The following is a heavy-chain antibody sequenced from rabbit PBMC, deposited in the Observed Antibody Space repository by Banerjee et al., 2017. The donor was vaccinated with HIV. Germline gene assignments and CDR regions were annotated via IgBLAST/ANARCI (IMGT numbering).Heavy chain of an antibody. V-gene: IGHV1S45*01. J-gene: IGHJ4*01. D-gene: IGHD4-1*01. CDR1: GFSFSDNYY. Sequence: EQLKESGGGLVQPGGSLTLTCSASGFSFSDNYYMYWVRQAPGKGLEWIACINYDGSIYYASWAKGRFTISKTSSTTVTLQMTSLTAADTATYFCARGSDGSGWGRYFNLWGPGTLVTVS. CDR2: INYDGSI. CDR3: ARGSDGSGWGRYFNL.